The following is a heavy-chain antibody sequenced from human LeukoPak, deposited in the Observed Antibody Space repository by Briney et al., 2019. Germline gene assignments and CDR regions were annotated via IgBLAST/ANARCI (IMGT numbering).Heavy chain of an antibody. V-gene: IGHV4-34*01. J-gene: IGHJ4*02. CDR3: ARRGYSSGWPVDY. CDR1: GGSFSGYY. D-gene: IGHD6-19*01. Sequence: PSETLSLTCAVYGGSFSGYYWSWIRQPPVKGLEWIGEINHSGSTNYNPSLKSRVTISVDTSKNQFSLKLSSVTAADTAVYYCARRGYSSGWPVDYWGQGTLVTVSS. CDR2: INHSGST.